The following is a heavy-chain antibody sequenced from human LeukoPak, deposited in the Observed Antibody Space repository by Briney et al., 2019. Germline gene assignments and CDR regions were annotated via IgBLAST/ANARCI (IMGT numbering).Heavy chain of an antibody. CDR3: ASDKYYDYVWGSYRN. J-gene: IGHJ4*02. CDR2: IIPILGIA. D-gene: IGHD3-16*02. V-gene: IGHV1-69*04. Sequence: SVKVSCKASGGTFSSYAISWVRQAPGQGLEWMGRIIPILGIANYAQKFQGRVTITADKSTSTAYMELSSLRSEDTAVYYCASDKYYDYVWGSYRNWGQGTLVTVSS. CDR1: GGTFSSYA.